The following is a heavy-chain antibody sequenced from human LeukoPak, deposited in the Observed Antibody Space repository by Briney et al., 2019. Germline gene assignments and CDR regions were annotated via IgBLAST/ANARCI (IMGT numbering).Heavy chain of an antibody. V-gene: IGHV4-59*01. D-gene: IGHD6-6*01. CDR1: GGSISSYY. CDR3: ATRDISSSSAYFQH. CDR2: IYYSGST. J-gene: IGHJ1*01. Sequence: SETLSLTCTVSGGSISSYYWSWIRQPPGKGLEWIGYIYYSGSTNYNPSLKSRVTISVDTSKNQFSLKLSSVTAADTAVYYCATRDISSSSAYFQHWGQGTLVTVSS.